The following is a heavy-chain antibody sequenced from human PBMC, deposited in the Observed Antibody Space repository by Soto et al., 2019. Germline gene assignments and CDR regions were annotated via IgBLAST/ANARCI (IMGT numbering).Heavy chain of an antibody. CDR1: GYTFTTFW. J-gene: IGHJ5*02. Sequence: VQLVQSGAEVKKPGESLRISCKGSGYTFTTFWISWVRQMPGKGLEWMGTGDPRDSYTNYSPSFQGHVSISADKSISTAYLQWSSLKASDTAIYYCGRQYCTTSTCDGWFDPWGQGTLVTVSS. CDR3: GRQYCTTSTCDGWFDP. D-gene: IGHD2-8*01. CDR2: GDPRDSYT. V-gene: IGHV5-10-1*03.